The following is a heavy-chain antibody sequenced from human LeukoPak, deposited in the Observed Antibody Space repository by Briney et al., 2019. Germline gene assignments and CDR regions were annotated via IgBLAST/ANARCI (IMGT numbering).Heavy chain of an antibody. CDR3: ARGGAWDPGAFDN. V-gene: IGHV6-1*01. CDR2: TYYRSSWYN. Sequence: SQTLSLTCGISGDSVSSNSAAWNWIRQSPSRGLEWLGRTYYRSSWYNDYAVSLKSRISINPDTSKNQFSLQLNSVTPEDTAVYYCARGGAWDPGAFDNWGQGTMVTVSS. CDR1: GDSVSSNSAA. D-gene: IGHD1-26*01. J-gene: IGHJ3*02.